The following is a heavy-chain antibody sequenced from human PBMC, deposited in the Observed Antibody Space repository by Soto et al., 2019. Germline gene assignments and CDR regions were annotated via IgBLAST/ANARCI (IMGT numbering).Heavy chain of an antibody. CDR2: IIPIFGTA. J-gene: IGHJ6*02. CDR1: GGTFSSYA. CDR3: ARGNGSSRLQYYYYYGMDV. D-gene: IGHD4-4*01. Sequence: ASVNVSCKASGGTFSSYAISWVRQAPGQGLEWMGGIIPIFGTANYAQKFQGRVTITADESTSTAYMELSSLRSEDTAVYYCARGNGSSRLQYYYYYGMDVWGQGTTVTVSS. V-gene: IGHV1-69*13.